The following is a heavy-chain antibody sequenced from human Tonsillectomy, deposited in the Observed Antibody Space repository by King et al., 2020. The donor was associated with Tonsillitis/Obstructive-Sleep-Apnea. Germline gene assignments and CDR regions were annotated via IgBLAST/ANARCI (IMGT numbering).Heavy chain of an antibody. D-gene: IGHD3-10*01. Sequence: QLVQSGAEVKKPGASVKVSCKVSGCTLSELSMHLVRQAPGKGLEWMGSFDPEDGEAIFAQKFQCRGTMTEDTSTDTAYMVLSSLRSEETAMYYWATDKIKSTMVQGLTPPRHDACDIWGKGTLVTVSS. V-gene: IGHV1-24*01. J-gene: IGHJ3*02. CDR1: GCTLSELS. CDR2: FDPEDGEA. CDR3: ATDKIKSTMVQGLTPPRHDACDI.